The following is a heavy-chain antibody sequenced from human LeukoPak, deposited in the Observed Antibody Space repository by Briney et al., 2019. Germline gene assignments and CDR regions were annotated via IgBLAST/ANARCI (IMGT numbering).Heavy chain of an antibody. J-gene: IGHJ4*02. CDR3: ARGRYCSGGSCYQVFDY. V-gene: IGHV1-2*02. Sequence: ASVKVSCKASGYTFTGYYMHWVRQAPGQGLEWMGWINPNSGGTNYAQKFQGRVTMTRDTSISTAYMELSRLRSDDTAVYYCARGRYCSGGSCYQVFDYWGQGTLVTVSS. D-gene: IGHD2-15*01. CDR2: INPNSGGT. CDR1: GYTFTGYY.